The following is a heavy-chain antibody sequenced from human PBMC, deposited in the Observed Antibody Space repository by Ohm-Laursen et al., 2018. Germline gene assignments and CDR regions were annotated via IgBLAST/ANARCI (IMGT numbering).Heavy chain of an antibody. CDR3: ARSHHYYVWGSFQFDY. CDR1: GYTFTGHY. J-gene: IGHJ4*02. V-gene: IGHV1-2*06. Sequence: GASVKVSCKASGYTFTGHYMHWVRQAPGQGLEWMGQINPNSGGTNYAQKFQGRVTMTRDTSISTAYMELSRLRSDDTAVYYCARSHHYYVWGSFQFDYWGQGTLVTVSS. D-gene: IGHD3-16*01. CDR2: INPNSGGT.